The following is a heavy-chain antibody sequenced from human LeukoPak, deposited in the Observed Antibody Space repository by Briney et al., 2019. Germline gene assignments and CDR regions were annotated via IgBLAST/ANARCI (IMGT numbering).Heavy chain of an antibody. D-gene: IGHD5-12*01. CDR2: FYSDGST. Sequence: SETLSLTCSVSGASTTINSYSWGWIRQSPGKGLEWIATFYSDGSTYYNPSLKSRVTISVDASKNQISLTLTSVTAADTAIYYCARQFLTPATTENYFVSWGQGTLLTVSS. CDR1: GASTTINSYS. V-gene: IGHV4-39*01. CDR3: ARQFLTPATTENYFVS. J-gene: IGHJ4*02.